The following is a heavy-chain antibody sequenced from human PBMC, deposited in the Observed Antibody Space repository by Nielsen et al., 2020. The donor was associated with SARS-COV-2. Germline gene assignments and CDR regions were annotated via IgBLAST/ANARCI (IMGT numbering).Heavy chain of an antibody. D-gene: IGHD3-10*01. J-gene: IGHJ4*02. V-gene: IGHV3-23*01. CDR2: ISGSGATT. CDR1: GFTFSSYA. CDR3: AKGRGSYGSGNYFGIDY. Sequence: GESLKISCAASGFTFSSYAMSWVRQAPGKGLEWVSAISGSGATTYYADSVKGRFTISRDNSRNTLYLQMNSLRAEDTAVYYCAKGRGSYGSGNYFGIDYWGQGTLVTVSS.